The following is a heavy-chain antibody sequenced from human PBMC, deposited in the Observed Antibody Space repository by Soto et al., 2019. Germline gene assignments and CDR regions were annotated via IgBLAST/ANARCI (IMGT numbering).Heavy chain of an antibody. CDR3: ARVRSGSYYYLDY. J-gene: IGHJ4*02. V-gene: IGHV3-48*02. CDR1: GFTFDTFS. Sequence: EVQLVDSGGGFVQPGGSLRLSCAASGFTFDTFSMNWIRQAPGKGLEWVSYISGGSTVIYYAACVKGRFTISRDNAKNSLYLQMNSLRDEDSAVYYCARVRSGSYYYLDYWGQGTLVTVSS. CDR2: ISGGSTVI. D-gene: IGHD1-26*01.